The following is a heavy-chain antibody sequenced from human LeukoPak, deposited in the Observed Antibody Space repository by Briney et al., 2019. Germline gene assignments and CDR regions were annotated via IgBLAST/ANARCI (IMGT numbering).Heavy chain of an antibody. Sequence: SETLSLTGTVSGGSISSYCWSWIRQPPGKGLEWIGDIYSSGSAYYNPSLKSRVTISVDTSKNQFSLRLSSVTAADTAVYFCARGYRSGLAGYWGQGTLVTVSS. CDR1: GGSISSYC. V-gene: IGHV4-59*08. CDR2: IYSSGSA. D-gene: IGHD6-19*01. CDR3: ARGYRSGLAGY. J-gene: IGHJ4*02.